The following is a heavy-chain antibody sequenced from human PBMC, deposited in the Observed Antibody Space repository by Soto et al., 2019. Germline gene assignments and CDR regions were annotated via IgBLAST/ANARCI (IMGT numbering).Heavy chain of an antibody. CDR3: ARDPWAADY. V-gene: IGHV3-66*01. Sequence: EVQLVESGGGLVQPGGSLRLSCAASGFTVSTKSMSWVRQAPGKGLEWVSVIYSGGSTFYADSVRGRFPISRDNSKNTVNLQMNSLRAEDTAVYYCARDPWAADYWGQGTLVTVSS. D-gene: IGHD3-16*01. CDR1: GFTVSTKS. CDR2: IYSGGST. J-gene: IGHJ4*02.